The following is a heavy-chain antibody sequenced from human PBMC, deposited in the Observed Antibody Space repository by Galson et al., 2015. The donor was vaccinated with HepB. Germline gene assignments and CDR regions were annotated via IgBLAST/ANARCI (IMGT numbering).Heavy chain of an antibody. J-gene: IGHJ4*02. CDR2: MYYIWNT. D-gene: IGHD3-16*02. CDR3: ARLFGGVIV. V-gene: IGHV4-59*12. Sequence: SETLSLTCTVSGASISSYYWSWIRQPPGKGLEWIGFMYYIWNTKYNPSLKSRVTMSVDTSKNQFSLKLTSATAADSAVYYCARLFGGVIVWGQGTLVTVSS. CDR1: GASISSYY.